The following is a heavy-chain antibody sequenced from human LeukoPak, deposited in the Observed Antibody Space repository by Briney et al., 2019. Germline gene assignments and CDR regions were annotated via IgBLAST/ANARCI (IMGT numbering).Heavy chain of an antibody. D-gene: IGHD1-14*01. CDR2: IYYSGST. J-gene: IGHJ6*03. CDR1: GGSISSHY. V-gene: IGHV4-59*11. CDR3: ARGRKGYYYYMDV. Sequence: SETLSLTCTVSGGSISSHYWSWIRQPPGKGLEWIGYIYYSGSTNYNPSLKSRVTISVDTSKNQFSLKLSSVTAADTAVYYCARGRKGYYYYMDVWGKGTTVTVSS.